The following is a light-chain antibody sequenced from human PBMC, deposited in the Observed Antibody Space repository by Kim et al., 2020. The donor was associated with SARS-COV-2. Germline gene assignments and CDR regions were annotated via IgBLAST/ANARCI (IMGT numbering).Light chain of an antibody. CDR3: NSRDSSGNHLV. J-gene: IGLJ2*01. CDR2: GKN. CDR1: SLRIYY. V-gene: IGLV3-19*01. Sequence: ALGHTVRITCQGDSLRIYYASWYQQKPGQAPVLVIYGKNNRPSGIPDRFSGSSSGNTASLTITGAQAEDEADYYCNSRDSSGNHLVFGGGTQLTVL.